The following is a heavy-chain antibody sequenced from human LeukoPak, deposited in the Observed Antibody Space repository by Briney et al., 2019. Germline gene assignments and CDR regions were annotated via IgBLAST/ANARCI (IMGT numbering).Heavy chain of an antibody. Sequence: SVKVSCKASGGTFSSYAISWVRQAPGQGLEWMGGIIPIFGTANYAQKFQGRVTITADESTSTAYMELSSLRSEDTAVYYCARDLEDCSSTSCYIRFDPWGQGTLVTVSS. V-gene: IGHV1-69*13. CDR3: ARDLEDCSSTSCYIRFDP. CDR1: GGTFSSYA. J-gene: IGHJ5*02. D-gene: IGHD2-2*01. CDR2: IIPIFGTA.